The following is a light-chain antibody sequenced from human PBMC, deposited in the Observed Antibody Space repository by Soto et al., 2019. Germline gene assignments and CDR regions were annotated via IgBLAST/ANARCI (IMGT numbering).Light chain of an antibody. CDR1: SSDVGSYNR. J-gene: IGLJ2*01. CDR2: EVT. V-gene: IGLV2-18*02. Sequence: QSVLTQPPSVSGSPGQSVTISCTGTSSDVGSYNRVSWYQQPPGTAPKLMIYEVTNRPSGFPDRFSGTKSGNTASLTISGLQAEDEADYYCSSYTTDPTLVFGGGTQLTVL. CDR3: SSYTTDPTLV.